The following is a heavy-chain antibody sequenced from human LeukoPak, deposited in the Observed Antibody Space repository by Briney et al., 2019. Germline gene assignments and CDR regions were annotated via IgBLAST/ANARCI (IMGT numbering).Heavy chain of an antibody. Sequence: GASVKVSCKASGGTFSSYAISWVRQAPGQGLEWMGGIIPIFGTANYAQKFQGRVTITADESTSTAYMELSSLRSEDTAVYYCARLRYCSSTSCPAPGDYYYYMDVWGKGTTVTVSS. CDR2: IIPIFGTA. CDR3: ARLRYCSSTSCPAPGDYYYYMDV. J-gene: IGHJ6*03. V-gene: IGHV1-69*13. D-gene: IGHD2-2*01. CDR1: GGTFSSYA.